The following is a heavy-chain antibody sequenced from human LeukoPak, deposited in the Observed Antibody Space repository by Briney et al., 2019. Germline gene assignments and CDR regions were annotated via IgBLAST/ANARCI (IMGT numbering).Heavy chain of an antibody. V-gene: IGHV3-30*18. CDR1: GFTFSSYG. CDR3: AKDRGYSYFDY. CDR2: ISYDGSNK. J-gene: IGHJ4*02. D-gene: IGHD5-18*01. Sequence: GRSLRLSCAASGFTFSSYGMHWVRRAPGKGLEWVAVISYDGSNKYYADSVKGRFTISRDNSKNTLYLQMHSPRAEDTAVYYCAKDRGYSYFDYWGQGTLVTVSS.